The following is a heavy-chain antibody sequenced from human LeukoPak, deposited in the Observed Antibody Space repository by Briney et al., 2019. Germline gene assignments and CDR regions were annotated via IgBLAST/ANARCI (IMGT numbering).Heavy chain of an antibody. CDR1: GFTFSSYA. V-gene: IGHV3-23*01. Sequence: PGGSLRLSCAASGFTFSSYAVTWVRRAPGKGLEWVSAISGGGGYIYYGDSVKGRFTSSRDNSESTLYLQMNNLRAEDTAVYYCAKNRGTGMAFYDHWGQGTQVTVSS. J-gene: IGHJ4*02. D-gene: IGHD5-18*01. CDR3: AKNRGTGMAFYDH. CDR2: ISGGGGYI.